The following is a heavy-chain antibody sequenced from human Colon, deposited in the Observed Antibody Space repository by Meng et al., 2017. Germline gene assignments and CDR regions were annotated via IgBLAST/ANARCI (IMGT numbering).Heavy chain of an antibody. CDR2: IYDNGYP. V-gene: IGHV4-30-2*06. D-gene: IGHD3-16*01. Sequence: QLQLQESGSRLVKPSQTLSLTCAVSGDSVTTTLSSWSWIRQSPGKGLEWIGNIYDNGYPYYSPSLRSRVTISVDRSNNQFSLNLNSVTAADTAVYFCARGYRGSTYFAYWGQGILVTVSS. J-gene: IGHJ4*02. CDR1: GDSVTTTLSS. CDR3: ARGYRGSTYFAY.